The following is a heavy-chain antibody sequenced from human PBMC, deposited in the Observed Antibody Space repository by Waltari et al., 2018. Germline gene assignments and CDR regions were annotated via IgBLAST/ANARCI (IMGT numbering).Heavy chain of an antibody. CDR3: ARGGYSYAFDY. CDR2: ISSSGSTI. CDR1: GFTFSSYD. D-gene: IGHD5-18*01. V-gene: IGHV3-48*03. Sequence: EVQLVESGGGLVQPGGSLRLSCAASGFTFSSYDMTWVRQAPGKGREWVSYISSSGSTIYYADSVKGRFTISRDNAKNSLYLQMNSLRAEDTAVYYCARGGYSYAFDYWGQGTLVTVSS. J-gene: IGHJ4*02.